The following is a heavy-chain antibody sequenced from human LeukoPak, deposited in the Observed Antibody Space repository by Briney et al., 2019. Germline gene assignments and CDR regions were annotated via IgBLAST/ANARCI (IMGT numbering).Heavy chain of an antibody. D-gene: IGHD3-3*01. J-gene: IGHJ5*02. CDR2: ISGSGGST. V-gene: IGHV3-23*01. CDR3: AKGHYDFWSGYKPNWFDP. CDR1: GFTFSGYA. Sequence: GGSLRLSCAASGFTFSGYAMSWVRQAPGKGLEWVSAISGSGGSTYYADSVKGRFTISRDNSKNTLYLQMNSLRAEDTAVYYCAKGHYDFWSGYKPNWFDPWGQGTLVTVSS.